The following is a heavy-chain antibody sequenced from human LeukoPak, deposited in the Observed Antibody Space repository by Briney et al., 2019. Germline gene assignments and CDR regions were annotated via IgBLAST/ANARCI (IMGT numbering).Heavy chain of an antibody. V-gene: IGHV3-23*01. J-gene: IGHJ4*02. CDR1: GFTFSSYA. D-gene: IGHD6-13*01. Sequence: EPGGSLRLSWAASGFTFSSYAMSWVRQAPGKGLEWVSAISGSGGSTYYADSVKGRFTISRDNSKNTLYLQMNSLRAEDTAVYYCAKDLGAAAGVAGYWGQGTLVTVSS. CDR2: ISGSGGST. CDR3: AKDLGAAAGVAGY.